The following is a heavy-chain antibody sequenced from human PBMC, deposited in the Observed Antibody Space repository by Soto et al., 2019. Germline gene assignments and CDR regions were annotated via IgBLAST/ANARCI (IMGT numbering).Heavy chain of an antibody. CDR2: IYYSGST. D-gene: IGHD6-19*01. CDR1: GGSISSYY. V-gene: IGHV4-59*01. CDR3: ARDLRAVAGSDAFYI. Sequence: TSETLSLTCTVSGGSISSYYWSWIRQPPGKGLEWIGYIYYSGSTNYNPSLKSRVTISVDTSKNQFSLKLSSVTAADTAVYYCARDLRAVAGSDAFYIWGQGTMVTVSS. J-gene: IGHJ3*02.